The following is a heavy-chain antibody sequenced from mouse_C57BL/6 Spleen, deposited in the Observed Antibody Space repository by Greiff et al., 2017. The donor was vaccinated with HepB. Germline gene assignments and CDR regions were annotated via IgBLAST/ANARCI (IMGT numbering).Heavy chain of an antibody. D-gene: IGHD1-1*01. CDR2: IWTGGGT. Sequence: QVTLKVSGPGLVAPSQSLSITCTVSGFSLTSYAISWVRQPPGKGLEWLGVIWTGGGTNYNSALKSRLSISKDNSKSQVFLKMNSLQTDDTARYYCARNSPYYYGSSLWYFDVWGTGTTVTVSS. CDR3: ARNSPYYYGSSLWYFDV. CDR1: GFSLTSYA. V-gene: IGHV2-9-1*01. J-gene: IGHJ1*03.